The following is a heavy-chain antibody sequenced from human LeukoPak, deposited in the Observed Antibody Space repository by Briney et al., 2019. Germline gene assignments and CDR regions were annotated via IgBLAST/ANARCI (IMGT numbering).Heavy chain of an antibody. D-gene: IGHD5-18*01. Sequence: DSVKGRFTISRDNAKNSLFLQMNSLRAEDTAVCYCARGTLIQLWLIDYWGQGTLVTVSS. J-gene: IGHJ4*02. V-gene: IGHV3-48*01. CDR3: ARGTLIQLWLIDY.